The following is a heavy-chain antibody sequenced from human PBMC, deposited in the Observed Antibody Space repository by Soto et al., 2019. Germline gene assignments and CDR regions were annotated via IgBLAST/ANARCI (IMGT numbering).Heavy chain of an antibody. J-gene: IGHJ4*02. CDR2: VYWDDDK. CDR3: AHCRGGVASF. D-gene: IGHD3-16*01. CDR1: GFSLNTRDVG. V-gene: IGHV2-5*02. Sequence: QITLNESGPALMKPTQTLTLTCTFSGFSLNTRDVGVGWIRQPPGKALEWLGVVYWDDDKTYSPSLKSRLTITKDTPKNQVVLRMTKMAPVDTATYYCAHCRGGVASFWGQGTLVTVSS.